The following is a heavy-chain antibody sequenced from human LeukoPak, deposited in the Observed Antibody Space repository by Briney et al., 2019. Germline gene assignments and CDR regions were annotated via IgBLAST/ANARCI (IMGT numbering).Heavy chain of an antibody. V-gene: IGHV1-18*01. CDR3: ASDLVNYYDSSGYYY. D-gene: IGHD3-22*01. CDR2: ISAYNGNT. J-gene: IGHJ4*02. Sequence: GASVKVSCKASGYTFTSYGISWVRQAPGQGLEGMGWISAYNGNTNYAQKLQGRVAMTTDTSTSTAYMELRSLRSDETAVYYCASDLVNYYDSSGYYYWRQGTLVTVSS. CDR1: GYTFTSYG.